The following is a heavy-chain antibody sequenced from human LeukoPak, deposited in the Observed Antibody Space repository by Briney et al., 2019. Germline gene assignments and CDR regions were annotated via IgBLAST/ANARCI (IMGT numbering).Heavy chain of an antibody. CDR1: GGSFSGYY. CDR3: ASETYYYDSSGPIDI. Sequence: PSETLSLTCAVYGGSFSGYYWSWIRQHPGKGLEWIGYIYYSGSTYYNPSLKSRVTISVDTSKNQFSLKLSSVTAADTAVYYCASETYYYDSSGPIDIWGQGTMVTVSS. V-gene: IGHV4-31*11. J-gene: IGHJ3*02. CDR2: IYYSGST. D-gene: IGHD3-22*01.